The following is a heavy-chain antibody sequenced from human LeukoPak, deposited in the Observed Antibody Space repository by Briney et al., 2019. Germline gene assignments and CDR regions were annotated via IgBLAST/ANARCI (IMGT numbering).Heavy chain of an antibody. V-gene: IGHV4-34*01. CDR2: INHSGST. Sequence: SETLSLTCAVYGGSFSGYYWSWIRQPPGKGLEWLGEINHSGSTNYNPSLKSRVTISVDTSKNQFSLKLSSVTAADTAVYYCARAILWFDPWGQGTLVTVSS. CDR3: ARAILWFDP. J-gene: IGHJ5*02. CDR1: GGSFSGYY. D-gene: IGHD3-3*01.